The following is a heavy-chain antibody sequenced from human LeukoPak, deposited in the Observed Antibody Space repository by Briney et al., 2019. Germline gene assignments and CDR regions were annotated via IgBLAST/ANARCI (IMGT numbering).Heavy chain of an antibody. J-gene: IGHJ4*02. CDR3: ATYFYASGSSD. CDR1: GFIFSDYS. Sequence: GGSLRLSCAASGFIFSDYSMSWIRQAPGKGLEWVSYISTHSTYTHYADSVRGRFTISRDNAKNSLYLQMNSLRAEDTAVYYCATYFYASGSSDWSQGTLVTVSS. V-gene: IGHV3-11*03. D-gene: IGHD3-10*01. CDR2: ISTHSTYT.